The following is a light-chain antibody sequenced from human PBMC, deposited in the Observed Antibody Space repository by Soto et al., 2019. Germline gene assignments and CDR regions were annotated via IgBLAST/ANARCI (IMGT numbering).Light chain of an antibody. V-gene: IGLV4-69*01. Sequence: QSVLTQSPSASASLGASVKLTCTLSSGHSSYAIAWHQQQPEKGPRYLMKLNSDGSHSKGDGIPVRFSGSSSGAERYLTISSLQSEDEADYYCQTWGTGPVVFGGGTKVTAL. CDR1: SGHSSYA. CDR3: QTWGTGPVV. J-gene: IGLJ2*01. CDR2: LNSDGSH.